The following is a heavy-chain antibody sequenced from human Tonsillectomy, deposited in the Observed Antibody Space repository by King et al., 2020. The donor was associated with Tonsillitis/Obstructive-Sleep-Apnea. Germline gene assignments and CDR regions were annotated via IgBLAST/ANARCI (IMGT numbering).Heavy chain of an antibody. D-gene: IGHD6-13*01. J-gene: IGHJ6*02. CDR2: ISYDGSSK. V-gene: IGHV3-30*04. CDR1: GFAFSYHA. CDR3: TREVAAAGQDYYYHGLDV. Sequence: VQLVESGGGVVQPGRSLRLSCAASGFAFSYHAIHRVRQAPGKGLEWVAFISYDGSSKYYADSLKGRITISRDNSKNTLYLQMNRLRPEDTAVYYCTREVAAAGQDYYYHGLDVWGQGTTVTVSS.